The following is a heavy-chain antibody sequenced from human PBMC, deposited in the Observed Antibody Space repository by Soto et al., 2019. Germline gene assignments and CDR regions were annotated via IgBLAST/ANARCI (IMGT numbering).Heavy chain of an antibody. CDR1: GFTFSSYG. Sequence: QVQLVESGGGVVQPGRSLRLSCAASGFTFSSYGMHWVRQAPGKGLEWVAVIWYDGSNKYYVDSVKGRFTISRDNSKNTMSLQMNSLGAEDTAVYYCARDALVGGYYYRQLYYYGMDVWGQGTTVTVSS. V-gene: IGHV3-33*01. D-gene: IGHD3-22*01. CDR3: ARDALVGGYYYRQLYYYGMDV. J-gene: IGHJ6*02. CDR2: IWYDGSNK.